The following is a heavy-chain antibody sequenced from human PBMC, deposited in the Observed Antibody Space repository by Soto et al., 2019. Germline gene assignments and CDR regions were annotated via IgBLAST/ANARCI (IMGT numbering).Heavy chain of an antibody. CDR1: GLTFSTYG. CDR3: AKDSLGGMGTVMMPGTD. D-gene: IGHD4-17*01. V-gene: IGHV3-30*18. J-gene: IGHJ4*02. CDR2: ISYDVRKT. Sequence: VQLVESGGGVVQPGRSLRLSCAVSGLTFSTYGFHWVRQAPGKGLEWVAVISYDVRKTHYADSVRGRFTISRDNSKSTLYLQMNDWRADDTALYYCAKDSLGGMGTVMMPGTDWGQGTLVTVSS.